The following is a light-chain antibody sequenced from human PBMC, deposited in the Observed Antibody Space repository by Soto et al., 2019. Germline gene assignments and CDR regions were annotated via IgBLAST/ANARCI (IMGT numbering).Light chain of an antibody. CDR3: MQGTHWPPIT. CDR2: KAS. J-gene: IGKJ5*01. Sequence: EVVMTQSPLSLSVTLGQPASISCRSSESLEYSDGNNYLNWFHQRPGQSPRRLIYKASNRDSGVPDRFSGSGSGTDFTLRISRVEAEDVGIYYCMQGTHWPPITFGQGTRLEIE. V-gene: IGKV2-30*01. CDR1: ESLEYSDGNNY.